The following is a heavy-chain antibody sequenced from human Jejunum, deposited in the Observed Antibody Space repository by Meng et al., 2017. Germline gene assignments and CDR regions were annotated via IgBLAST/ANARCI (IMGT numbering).Heavy chain of an antibody. CDR2: IYYGGTT. J-gene: IGHJ4*02. Sequence: VQLQESGPGLGRPSETLSLPCTVSGGSVSSGSYYWSWIRQPPGKGLEWIGYIYYGGTTNYNPSLKSRVTISADTSKNQFSLKLSSVTAADTAVYYCARGSRGYSYGWGQGTLVTVSS. D-gene: IGHD5-18*01. CDR1: GGSVSSGSYY. CDR3: ARGSRGYSYG. V-gene: IGHV4-61*01.